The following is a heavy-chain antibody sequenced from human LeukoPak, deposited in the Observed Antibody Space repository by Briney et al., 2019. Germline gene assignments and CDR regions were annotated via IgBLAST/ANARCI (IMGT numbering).Heavy chain of an antibody. J-gene: IGHJ4*02. CDR1: GITFSSYG. Sequence: GGSLRLSCTASGITFSSYGMHWVRQAPGKGLEWAAVIGYDGSDKYYADSVKGRFTTSRDNSKNTLYLQINSLRAEDTALYYCARDYESRFDYWGQGTLVTVSS. D-gene: IGHD3-3*01. CDR2: IGYDGSDK. V-gene: IGHV3-33*01. CDR3: ARDYESRFDY.